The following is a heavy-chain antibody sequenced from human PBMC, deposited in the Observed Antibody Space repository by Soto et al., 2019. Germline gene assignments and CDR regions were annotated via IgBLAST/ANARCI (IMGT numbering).Heavy chain of an antibody. Sequence: PSETLSLTCTVSGGSIRSSSYYWDWIRQPPGKGLEWIGHIYYTGSTYYIPSLKSRVTISIDTSKTQFSLNLSSVTATDTAVYYCGRRPKSGSFHYYGVDVWGQGTTVTVSS. J-gene: IGHJ6*02. D-gene: IGHD1-26*01. CDR1: GGSIRSSSYY. V-gene: IGHV4-39*01. CDR2: IYYTGST. CDR3: GRRPKSGSFHYYGVDV.